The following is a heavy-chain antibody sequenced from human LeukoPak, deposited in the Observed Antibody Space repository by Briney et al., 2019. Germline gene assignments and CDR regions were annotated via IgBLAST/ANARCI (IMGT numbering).Heavy chain of an antibody. D-gene: IGHD3-3*01. CDR2: ISAHNGNT. CDR1: GYTFISYG. Sequence: ASVKVSCKASGYTFISYGISWVRQAPGQGLEWMGWISAHNGNTNYAQNLQGRVTMTTDTSTSTAHMELRSLRSDDTAVYYCAREWRITIVGVHQSRLGDDAFDS. CDR3: AREWRITIVGVHQSRLGDDAFDS. V-gene: IGHV1-18*01. J-gene: IGHJ3*02.